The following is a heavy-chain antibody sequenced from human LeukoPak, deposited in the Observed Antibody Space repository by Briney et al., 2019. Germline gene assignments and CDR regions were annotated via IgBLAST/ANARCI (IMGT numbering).Heavy chain of an antibody. D-gene: IGHD3-10*01. J-gene: IGHJ4*02. CDR3: ARGSGSYYYIFDY. CDR1: GFTFSSYS. V-gene: IGHV3-7*01. CDR2: IKQDGSEK. Sequence: PGGSLRLSCAASGFTFSSYSMNWVRQAPGKGLEWVANIKQDGSEKYYVDSVKGRFTISRDNAKNSLYLQMNSLRAEDTAVYYCARGSGSYYYIFDYWGQGTLVTVSS.